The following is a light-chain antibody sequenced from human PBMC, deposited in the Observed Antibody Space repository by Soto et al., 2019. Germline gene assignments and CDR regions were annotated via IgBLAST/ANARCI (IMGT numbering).Light chain of an antibody. Sequence: DIVLTQSPGTLSLSPGERATLSCRASQSVRSGFVAWFQQRPGQAPRLLIFGASDRATGVPDRFSGGGSGTDFTLTISSLEAEDFAVYYCQLYASSTWTFGQGTKVDIK. J-gene: IGKJ1*01. CDR2: GAS. CDR3: QLYASSTWT. CDR1: QSVRSGF. V-gene: IGKV3-20*01.